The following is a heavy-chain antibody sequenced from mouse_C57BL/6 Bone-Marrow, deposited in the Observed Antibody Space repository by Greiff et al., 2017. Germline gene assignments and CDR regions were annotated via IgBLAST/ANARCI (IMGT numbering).Heavy chain of an antibody. CDR2: ISNLAYSI. Sequence: EVQLVESGGGLVQPGGSLKLSCAASGFTFSDYGMAWVRQAPRKGPEWVAFISNLAYSIYYADTVTGRFTISRENAKNTLYLEMSSLRSEDTAMYYCARHEWDYYAMDYWGQGTSVTVSS. V-gene: IGHV5-15*01. D-gene: IGHD1-3*01. J-gene: IGHJ4*01. CDR1: GFTFSDYG. CDR3: ARHEWDYYAMDY.